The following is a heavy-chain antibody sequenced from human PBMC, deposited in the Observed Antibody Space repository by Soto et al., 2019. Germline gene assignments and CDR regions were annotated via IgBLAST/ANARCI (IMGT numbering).Heavy chain of an antibody. CDR1: GGSISTYY. D-gene: IGHD3-22*01. J-gene: IGHJ4*02. CDR3: ARSGRIVVVITEHYFDY. Sequence: SETLSLTCTVSGGSISTYYWTWIRQPPGKGLEWIGYVHYSGTTNYNPSLKSQVTMSVDTSKNQFSLKLRSVTAADTAVYYCARSGRIVVVITEHYFDYWGQGTLVTVS. CDR2: VHYSGTT. V-gene: IGHV4-59*01.